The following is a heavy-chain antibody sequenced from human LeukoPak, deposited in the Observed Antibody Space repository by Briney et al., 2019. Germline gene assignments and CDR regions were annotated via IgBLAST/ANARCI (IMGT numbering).Heavy chain of an antibody. V-gene: IGHV5-51*01. CDR3: ARQTTHYDFWSGYYYFDY. CDR2: IYPGDSDT. J-gene: IGHJ4*02. Sequence: GESLKISCKGSGYSFTSYWIGWVRQMPGKGLEWMGIIYPGDSDTRYSPSFQGQVTISADKSISTAYLQWSSLKASDTAMYYCARQTTHYDFWSGYYYFDYWGQGTLVTVSS. CDR1: GYSFTSYW. D-gene: IGHD3-3*01.